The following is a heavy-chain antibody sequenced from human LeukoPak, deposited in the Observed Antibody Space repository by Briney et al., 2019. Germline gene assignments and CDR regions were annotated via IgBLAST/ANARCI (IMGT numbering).Heavy chain of an antibody. Sequence: SETLSLTCTVSGGSISSYYWSWIRQPPGKGLEWIGYIYYSGGTNYNPSLKSRVTISVDTSKNQFSLKLSSVTAADTAVYYCAREPADNWFDPWGQGTLVTVSS. CDR1: GGSISSYY. CDR2: IYYSGGT. CDR3: AREPADNWFDP. D-gene: IGHD2-2*01. V-gene: IGHV4-59*01. J-gene: IGHJ5*02.